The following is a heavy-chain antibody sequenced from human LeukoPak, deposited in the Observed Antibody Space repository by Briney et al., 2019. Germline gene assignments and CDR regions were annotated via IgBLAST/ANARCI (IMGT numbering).Heavy chain of an antibody. CDR2: IYTSGST. V-gene: IGHV4-4*07. J-gene: IGHJ6*02. Sequence: SETLSLTCTVSGGSISSYYWSWIRQPAGKGLEWIGRIYTSGSTNYNPSLKSRVTMSVDTSKNQFSLKLSSVTAADTAVYYCARERINSGSYPGYYYYYGMDVWGQGTTVTVSS. CDR1: GGSISSYY. D-gene: IGHD1-26*01. CDR3: ARERINSGSYPGYYYYYGMDV.